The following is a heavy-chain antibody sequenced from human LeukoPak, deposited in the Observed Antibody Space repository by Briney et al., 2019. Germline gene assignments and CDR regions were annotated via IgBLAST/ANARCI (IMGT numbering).Heavy chain of an antibody. CDR2: IYSGGNT. J-gene: IGHJ5*01. V-gene: IGHV3-53*01. CDR3: ASSSPSVVVS. D-gene: IGHD6-6*01. Sequence: GGSLRLPCAASGFTVRSNYMSWVRQAPGKGLEWVSVIYSGGNTYYADSVKGRFTISRDNSKNTLYLQMNSLRAEDTAVYYCASSSPSVVVSWGQGTLVTVSS. CDR1: GFTVRSNY.